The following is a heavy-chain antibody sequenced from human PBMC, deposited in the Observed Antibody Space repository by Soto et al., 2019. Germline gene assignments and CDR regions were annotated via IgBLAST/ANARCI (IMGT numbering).Heavy chain of an antibody. Sequence: QVQLVESGGGVVQPGRSLRLSCAASGFTFSSYGMHWVRQAPGKGLEWVAVISYDGSNKYYADSVKGRFTISRDNSKNRLYLQMNSLRAEDTAVYYCANAISGLGNYWGQGTLVTVSS. D-gene: IGHD6-19*01. V-gene: IGHV3-30*18. J-gene: IGHJ4*02. CDR2: ISYDGSNK. CDR1: GFTFSSYG. CDR3: ANAISGLGNY.